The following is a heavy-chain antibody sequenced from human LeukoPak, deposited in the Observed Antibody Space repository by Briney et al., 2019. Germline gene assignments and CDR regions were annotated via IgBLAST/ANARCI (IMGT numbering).Heavy chain of an antibody. CDR3: ARDRRRVLYLIDY. CDR1: GYTFTGYY. CDR2: INTNSSGT. Sequence: ASVKVSCTASGYTFTGYYMHWGRHAPGQGLGWMGWINTNSSGTNYAQKFQGRVTMTRDTSTSTAYMELSRLRSDDTAVYYCARDRRRVLYLIDYWGQGTLVTVSP. D-gene: IGHD2-2*02. J-gene: IGHJ4*02. V-gene: IGHV1-2*02.